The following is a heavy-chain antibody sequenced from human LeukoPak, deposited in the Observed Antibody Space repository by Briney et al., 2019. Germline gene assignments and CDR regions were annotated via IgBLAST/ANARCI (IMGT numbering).Heavy chain of an antibody. D-gene: IGHD3-22*01. V-gene: IGHV3-30*18. CDR1: GFTFSSYG. CDR2: ISYDGSKK. J-gene: IGHJ4*02. Sequence: GGSLRLSCAASGFTFSSYGMHGVRQAPGKGLEGVAVISYDGSKKYYADSVKGRFTISRDNSKNTLYLKMNSLSAEDTAVYYCAKGMYDSSGYFDYWGQGALVTVSS. CDR3: AKGMYDSSGYFDY.